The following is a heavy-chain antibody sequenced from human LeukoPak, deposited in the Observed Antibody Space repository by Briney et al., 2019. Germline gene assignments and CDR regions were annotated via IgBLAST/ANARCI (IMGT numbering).Heavy chain of an antibody. V-gene: IGHV3-74*01. Sequence: PGGSLRLSCEVSRFTFSIYWMHWIRQAPGKGLVWVSRINNDGSSIGYADSVKGRLTISRDNAKNTLYLQMNSLRAEDTAVYYCTRGMYSSAWSIDYWGQGTLVTVSS. D-gene: IGHD6-19*01. CDR3: TRGMYSSAWSIDY. CDR2: INNDGSSI. CDR1: RFTFSIYW. J-gene: IGHJ4*02.